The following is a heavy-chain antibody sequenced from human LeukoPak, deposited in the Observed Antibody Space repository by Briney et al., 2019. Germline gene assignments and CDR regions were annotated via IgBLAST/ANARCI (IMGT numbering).Heavy chain of an antibody. J-gene: IGHJ4*02. D-gene: IGHD6-19*01. V-gene: IGHV4-34*01. CDR3: ARILKTQWLVDY. CDR1: GGSFSGYY. CDR2: INHSGST. Sequence: SETLSLTCAVYGGSFSGYYWSWIRQPPGKGLEWIGEINHSGSTNYNPSLKSRVTISVDTSKNQFSLKLSSVTAADTAVYYCARILKTQWLVDYWGQGTLVTVSS.